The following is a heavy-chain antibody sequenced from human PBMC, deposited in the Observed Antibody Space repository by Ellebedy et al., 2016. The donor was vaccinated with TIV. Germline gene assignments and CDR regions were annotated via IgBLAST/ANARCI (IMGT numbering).Heavy chain of an antibody. CDR1: GGSINTYY. Sequence: MPGGSLRLSCTVSGGSINTYYWTWIRQPPGKGLEYIGFVHYTGITNYNPSLRSRVTLSVYSFKNQFSLKLDSVTAADTAVYYCARDSKKGWAFDIWGQGTMVTVSS. J-gene: IGHJ3*02. CDR2: VHYTGIT. CDR3: ARDSKKGWAFDI. V-gene: IGHV4-59*12.